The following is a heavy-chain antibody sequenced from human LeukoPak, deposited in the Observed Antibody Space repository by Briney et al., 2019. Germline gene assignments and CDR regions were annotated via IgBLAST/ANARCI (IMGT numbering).Heavy chain of an antibody. CDR3: ARDRLVPAAPFDY. CDR1: GFSFSTYS. J-gene: IGHJ4*02. D-gene: IGHD2-2*01. Sequence: GGSLRLSCAASGFSFSTYSMNWVRQGPREGLEWVSSICRSSSYIYYADSVMGRFTISRDNAKKSVYLQMNSRIAEDMAVYYCARDRLVPAAPFDYWGQGTLVTVSS. V-gene: IGHV3-21*01. CDR2: ICRSSSYI.